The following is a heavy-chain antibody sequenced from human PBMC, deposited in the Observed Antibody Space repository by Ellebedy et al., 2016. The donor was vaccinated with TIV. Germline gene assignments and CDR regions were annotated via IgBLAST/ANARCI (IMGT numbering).Heavy chain of an antibody. J-gene: IGHJ4*02. Sequence: SETLSLTXAVSGGSISSSNWWSWVRQPPGKGLEWIGEINHSGSTNYNPSLKSRVTISVDTSKNQFSLILTSVTAADTAVYYCARGGPRELQPFHYWGQGTLVTVSS. V-gene: IGHV4-4*02. CDR1: GGSISSSNW. D-gene: IGHD1-26*01. CDR3: ARGGPRELQPFHY. CDR2: INHSGST.